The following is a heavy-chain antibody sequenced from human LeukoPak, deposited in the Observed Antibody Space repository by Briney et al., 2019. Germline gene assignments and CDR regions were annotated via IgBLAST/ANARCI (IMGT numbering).Heavy chain of an antibody. CDR2: IHSDGSST. Sequence: GGSLRLSCAASGFTFGSTWMHWFRQAPGKGPVWVSRIHSDGSSTIYADSVKGRFTISRDNARNTLYLQMNSLRAEDTAVYYCAREDRAFDYWGQGTLVTVSS. J-gene: IGHJ4*02. D-gene: IGHD2-15*01. V-gene: IGHV3-74*01. CDR3: AREDRAFDY. CDR1: GFTFGSTW.